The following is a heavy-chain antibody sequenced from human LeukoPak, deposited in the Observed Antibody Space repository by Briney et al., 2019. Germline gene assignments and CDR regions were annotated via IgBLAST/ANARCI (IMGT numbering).Heavy chain of an antibody. CDR1: GYTFTGYY. J-gene: IGHJ5*02. Sequence: ASVKVSCKASGYTFTGYYMHWVRQAPGQGLEWMGWINPNSGGTNYAQKFQGWVTMTRDTSISTAYMELSRLRSDDTAVYYCARDHCSGGSCNSKNGWFDPWGQGTLVTVSS. CDR3: ARDHCSGGSCNSKNGWFDP. CDR2: INPNSGGT. D-gene: IGHD2-15*01. V-gene: IGHV1-2*04.